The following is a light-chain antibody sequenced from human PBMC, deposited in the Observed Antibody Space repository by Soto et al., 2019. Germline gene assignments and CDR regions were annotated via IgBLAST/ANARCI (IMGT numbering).Light chain of an antibody. Sequence: EIVLTQSPGTLSLSPGERATLSCRASQSVSNNYLAWYQQKPGQAPRLLIYWASTRESGVPDRFSGSGSGTDFTLTISSLQAEDVAVYYCQQYYSTPLTFGGGTKVDIK. CDR1: QSVSNNY. V-gene: IGKV3-20*01. CDR2: WAS. CDR3: QQYYSTPLT. J-gene: IGKJ4*01.